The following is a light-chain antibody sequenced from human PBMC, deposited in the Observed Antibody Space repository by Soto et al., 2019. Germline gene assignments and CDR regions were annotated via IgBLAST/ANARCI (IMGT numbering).Light chain of an antibody. Sequence: VLTQSPGTLSLSPGERATLSCRASQSVTNYLVWYQQKAGQAPRLLIYGASSRAPGIPDRFSGSGSGTDFTPTINRLGPEDSEVYYCQPFDTSPYTFGQGTRLEIK. J-gene: IGKJ5*01. CDR3: QPFDTSPYT. V-gene: IGKV3-20*01. CDR1: QSVTNY. CDR2: GAS.